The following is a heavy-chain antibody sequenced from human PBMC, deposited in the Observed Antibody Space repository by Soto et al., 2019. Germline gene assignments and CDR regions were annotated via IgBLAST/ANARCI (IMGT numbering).Heavy chain of an antibody. CDR3: ARDQAHDSSGYPSSY. V-gene: IGHV3-30-3*01. CDR2: ISYDGSNK. J-gene: IGHJ4*02. CDR1: WFTIGSFA. D-gene: IGHD3-22*01. Sequence: WVPLRLPRAVAWFTIGSFAMRRILQDPGKGLEWVAVISYDGSNKYYADSVKGRFTISRDNSKNTLYLQMNSLRAEDTAVYYCARDQAHDSSGYPSSYWGQGTLVTVS.